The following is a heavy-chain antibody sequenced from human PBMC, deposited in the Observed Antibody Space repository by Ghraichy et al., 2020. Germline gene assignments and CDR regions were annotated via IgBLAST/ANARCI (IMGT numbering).Heavy chain of an antibody. Sequence: GGSLRLSCAASGFTFSSYSMNWVRQAPGKGLEWVSSISSSSSYIYYADSVKGRFTISRDNAKNSLYLQMNSLRAEDTAVYYCARGYSSGWYVGPFDYWGQGTLVTVSS. CDR2: ISSSSSYI. CDR3: ARGYSSGWYVGPFDY. CDR1: GFTFSSYS. V-gene: IGHV3-21*01. D-gene: IGHD6-19*01. J-gene: IGHJ4*02.